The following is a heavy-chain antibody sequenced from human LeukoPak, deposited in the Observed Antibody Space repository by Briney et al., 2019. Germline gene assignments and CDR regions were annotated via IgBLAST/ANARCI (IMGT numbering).Heavy chain of an antibody. Sequence: VASVKVSCKASGYTFTGYYIHWVRQAPGQGLEWMGWINPYSGDTNYTPKSRDRVTMTRDTAISTTYMDMCRVTSEDTRVFFCVRSGGAAAGMNWFDPWGQGTLVTVSS. CDR1: GYTFTGYY. CDR2: INPYSGDT. D-gene: IGHD6-13*01. V-gene: IGHV1-2*02. J-gene: IGHJ5*02. CDR3: VRSGGAAAGMNWFDP.